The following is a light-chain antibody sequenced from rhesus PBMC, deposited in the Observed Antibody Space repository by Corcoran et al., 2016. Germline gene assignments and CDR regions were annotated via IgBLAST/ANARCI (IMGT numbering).Light chain of an antibody. Sequence: EIVMTQSPATLSLSPGERATLSCRASQSVSSRLAWYQQKPGQAPRLLIYGATSRATGIPDRFSGSGSGTDFTLTISSLEPEDVAVYYCLQHSNWPLTFGGGTKVELK. V-gene: IGKV3-24*01. CDR3: LQHSNWPLT. J-gene: IGKJ4*01. CDR1: QSVSSR. CDR2: GAT.